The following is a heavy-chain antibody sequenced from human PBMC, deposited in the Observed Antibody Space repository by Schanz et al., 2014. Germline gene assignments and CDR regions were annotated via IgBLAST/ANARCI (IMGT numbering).Heavy chain of an antibody. CDR2: LYDSETS. J-gene: IGHJ5*02. CDR3: ARGVRRGDGKNGYYNWFDP. V-gene: IGHV4-59*01. D-gene: IGHD3-22*01. Sequence: WTWIRQPPGNGLEWIGYLYDSETSNSNPYLKSRVTISLDTSKNQFSLKLTSVTAADTAVYYCARGVRRGDGKNGYYNWFDPWGQGTLVTVSS.